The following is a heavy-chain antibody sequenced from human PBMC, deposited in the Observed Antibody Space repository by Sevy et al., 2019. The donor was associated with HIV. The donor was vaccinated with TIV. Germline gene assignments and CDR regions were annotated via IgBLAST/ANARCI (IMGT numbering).Heavy chain of an antibody. Sequence: SETLSLTCTVSGGSISSYYWSWIRQPPGKGLEWIGYIYYSGSTNYNPSLKSRVTISVDTSKNQFSLKLSSVTAADTAVYYCARGITIFGVVIFDPWGQGNLVTVSS. CDR2: IYYSGST. J-gene: IGHJ5*02. D-gene: IGHD3-3*01. CDR1: GGSISSYY. V-gene: IGHV4-59*01. CDR3: ARGITIFGVVIFDP.